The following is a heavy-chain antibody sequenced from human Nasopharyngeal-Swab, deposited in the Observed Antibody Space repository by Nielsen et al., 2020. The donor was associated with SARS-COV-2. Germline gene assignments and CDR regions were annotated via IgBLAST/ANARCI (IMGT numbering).Heavy chain of an antibody. CDR2: ISSYNGNT. V-gene: IGHV1-18*01. D-gene: IGHD5-24*01. CDR1: GYTFTSYG. J-gene: IGHJ6*02. Sequence: ASVKVSCKASGYTFTSYGISWVRQAPGQGLEWMGWISSYNGNTNYAQKLQGRVTMTTATSTSTAYMELRSLRSDDTAVYYCARDSEDKDLRWLQLRRSYYYYYYGMDVWGQGTTVTVSS. CDR3: ARDSEDKDLRWLQLRRSYYYYYYGMDV.